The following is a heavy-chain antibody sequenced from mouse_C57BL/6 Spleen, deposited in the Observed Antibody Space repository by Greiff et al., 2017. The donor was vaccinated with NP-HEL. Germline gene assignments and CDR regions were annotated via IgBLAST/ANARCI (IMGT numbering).Heavy chain of an antibody. V-gene: IGHV1-82*01. CDR2: IYPGDGDT. D-gene: IGHD1-1*01. J-gene: IGHJ4*01. CDR1: GYAFSSSW. CDR3: AREDYYGSRGYAMDY. Sequence: VKLMESGPELVKPGASVKISCKASGYAFSSSWMNWVKQRPGKGLEWIGRIYPGDGDTNYNGKFKGKATLTADKSSSTAYMQLSSLTSEDSAVYFCAREDYYGSRGYAMDYWGQGTSVTVSS.